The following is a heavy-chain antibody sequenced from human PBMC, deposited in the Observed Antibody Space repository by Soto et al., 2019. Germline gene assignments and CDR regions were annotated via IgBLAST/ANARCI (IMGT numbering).Heavy chain of an antibody. CDR3: ARVQDCSGGSCYSYYYYAMDV. V-gene: IGHV1-3*01. CDR1: GYTFTTYV. CDR2: INAGNGNT. D-gene: IGHD2-15*01. Sequence: QVQLVQSGAEVKKPGASVKVSCKASGYTFTTYVMHWVRQAPGQRLEWMGWINAGNGNTKYSQKFQGRVTITRDTSASTAYMELSRLRSEDTAVYYCARVQDCSGGSCYSYYYYAMDVWGQGTTVTVSS. J-gene: IGHJ6*02.